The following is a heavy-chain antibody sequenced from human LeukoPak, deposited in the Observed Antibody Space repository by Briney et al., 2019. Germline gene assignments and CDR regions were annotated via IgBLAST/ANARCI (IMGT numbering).Heavy chain of an antibody. CDR3: ARHIEDIAAPPHYFDY. J-gene: IGHJ4*02. D-gene: IGHD6-6*01. CDR2: IYYSGST. CDR1: GGSISSYY. Sequence: SETLSLTCTVSGGSISSYYWSWIRQPPGKGLEWIGYIYYSGSTNYNPSLKSRVTISVDTSKNQFSLKLSSVTAADTAVYYCARHIEDIAAPPHYFDYWGQGTLVTVSS. V-gene: IGHV4-59*08.